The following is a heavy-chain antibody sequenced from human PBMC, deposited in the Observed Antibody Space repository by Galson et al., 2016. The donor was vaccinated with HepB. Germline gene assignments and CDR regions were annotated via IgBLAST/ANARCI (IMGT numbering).Heavy chain of an antibody. CDR2: ISHSAST. Sequence: LSLTCAVYGGSFSGHYWSWIRQPPGKRLEWIGEISHSASTTYSPSLKSRVPISLDTSKTQFSLKLTSVTAADTAVYCCARGLTSQTHYYGSWPHGYFTYYGMDVWAQGPPVAVSS. CDR3: ARGLTSQTHYYGSWPHGYFTYYGMDV. D-gene: IGHD3-10*01. J-gene: IGHJ6*02. V-gene: IGHV4-34*01. CDR1: GGSFSGHY.